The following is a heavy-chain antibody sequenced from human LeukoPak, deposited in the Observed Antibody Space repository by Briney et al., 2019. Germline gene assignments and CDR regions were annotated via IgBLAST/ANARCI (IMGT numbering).Heavy chain of an antibody. V-gene: IGHV4-59*01. J-gene: IGHJ4*02. Sequence: SETLSLTCTVSGGSISSYYWSWIRQPPGKGLEWIGYIYYSGSTNYNPSLKSRVTISVDTSKNQFSLELSSVTAADTAVYYCASVRDGYNWGAFDYWGQGTLVTVSS. D-gene: IGHD5-24*01. CDR3: ASVRDGYNWGAFDY. CDR1: GGSISSYY. CDR2: IYYSGST.